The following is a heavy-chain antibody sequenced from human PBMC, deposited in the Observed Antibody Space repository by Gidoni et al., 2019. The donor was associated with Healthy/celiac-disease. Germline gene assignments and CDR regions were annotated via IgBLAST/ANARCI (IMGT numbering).Heavy chain of an antibody. J-gene: IGHJ3*02. Sequence: EVQLLESGGGLVQPGGSLRLSCAASGFTFSSYAMSWVRQAPGKGLEWVSAISGSGGSTYYADSVKGRFTISRDNSKNTLYLQMNSLRAEDTAVYYCAKDGSGGSCFNDAFDIWGQGTMVTVSS. CDR3: AKDGSGGSCFNDAFDI. CDR2: ISGSGGST. CDR1: GFTFSSYA. D-gene: IGHD2-15*01. V-gene: IGHV3-23*01.